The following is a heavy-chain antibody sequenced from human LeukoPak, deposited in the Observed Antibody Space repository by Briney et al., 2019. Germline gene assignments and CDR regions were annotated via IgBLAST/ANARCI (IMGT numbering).Heavy chain of an antibody. CDR2: IYYSGST. Sequence: SETLSLTCTVSGGSISSSSYYWGWIRQPPGKGLEWIGSIYYSGSTYYNPSLKSRVTISVDTSKNQFSLQLRSVTAADTAVYYCARDNVVGGSYGTYYFDYWGQGTLVTVSS. J-gene: IGHJ4*02. D-gene: IGHD1-26*01. CDR3: ARDNVVGGSYGTYYFDY. V-gene: IGHV4-39*07. CDR1: GGSISSSSYY.